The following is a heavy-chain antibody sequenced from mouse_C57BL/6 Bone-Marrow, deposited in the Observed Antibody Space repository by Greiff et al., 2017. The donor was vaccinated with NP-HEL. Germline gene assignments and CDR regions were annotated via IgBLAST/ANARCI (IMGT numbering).Heavy chain of an antibody. CDR3: ARDSCAGYSWFAY. D-gene: IGHD2-3*01. CDR1: GYTFTSYW. CDR2: IDPNGGGT. J-gene: IGHJ3*01. V-gene: IGHV1-72*01. Sequence: QVQLQQPGAELVKPGASVKLSCKASGYTFTSYWMHWVKQRPGRGLEWIGRIDPNGGGTKYNEKFKSKATLTADKPSSTAYMQLSRLPSEDSAVDYCARDSCAGYSWFAYWGQGTLVTVSA.